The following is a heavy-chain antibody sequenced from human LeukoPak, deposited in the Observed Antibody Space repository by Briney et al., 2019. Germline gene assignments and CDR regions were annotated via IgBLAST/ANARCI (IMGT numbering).Heavy chain of an antibody. Sequence: SGGSLRLSCAASGFTFSSYSMNWVRQAPGKELEWVSHITASGTAMFYADSVKGRFTISRDNAKNSLYLQMNSLRDEDTAVYYCASSGSYRFDYWGQGTLVTVSS. CDR2: ITASGTAM. CDR3: ASSGSYRFDY. V-gene: IGHV3-48*02. J-gene: IGHJ4*02. CDR1: GFTFSSYS. D-gene: IGHD1-26*01.